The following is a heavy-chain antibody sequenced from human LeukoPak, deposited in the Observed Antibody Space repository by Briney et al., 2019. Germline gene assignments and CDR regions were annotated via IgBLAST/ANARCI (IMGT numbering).Heavy chain of an antibody. V-gene: IGHV3-23*01. CDR3: AKDLSRQYLDY. J-gene: IGHJ4*02. Sequence: GGSLRLSCSASGFTFSSYAMSWGRQAPGKGLEWVSAISGSGGSTYYADSVKGRFTISRDNSKNTLYLQMNSVRDEDTDVYYCAKDLSRQYLDYCGQGTLVTVSS. CDR1: GFTFSSYA. CDR2: ISGSGGST. D-gene: IGHD2/OR15-2a*01.